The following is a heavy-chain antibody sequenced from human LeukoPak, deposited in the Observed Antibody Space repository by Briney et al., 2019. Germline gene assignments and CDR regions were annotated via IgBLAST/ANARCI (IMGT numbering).Heavy chain of an antibody. CDR2: IYYSGST. J-gene: IGHJ5*02. D-gene: IGHD5-18*01. CDR3: ARNRGYSYGNTDWWFDP. Sequence: SETLSLTCTVSGGSISSSSYYWSWIRQPPGKGLEWIGYIYYSGSTNYNPSLKSRVTISVDTSKNQFSLKLSSVTAADTAVYYCARNRGYSYGNTDWWFDPWGQGTLVTVSS. V-gene: IGHV4-61*05. CDR1: GGSISSSSYY.